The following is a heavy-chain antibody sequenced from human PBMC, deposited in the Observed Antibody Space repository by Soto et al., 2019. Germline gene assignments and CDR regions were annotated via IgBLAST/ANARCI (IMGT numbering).Heavy chain of an antibody. Sequence: SETLSLTCAVYGGSFGDYYWSWVRQPPGKGLAWIGDINPSGSTNYNPSLKGRVTLSIDTSKNQFSLELNSVTAADTAVYYCARDWGGSSWEFYYYYGMDVWGQGTTVTVSS. D-gene: IGHD6-13*01. CDR2: INPSGST. CDR1: GGSFGDYY. V-gene: IGHV4-34*01. CDR3: ARDWGGSSWEFYYYYGMDV. J-gene: IGHJ6*02.